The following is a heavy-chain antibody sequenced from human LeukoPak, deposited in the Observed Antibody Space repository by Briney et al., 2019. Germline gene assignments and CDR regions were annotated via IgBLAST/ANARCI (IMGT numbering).Heavy chain of an antibody. CDR2: ISSSGSTI. Sequence: PGGSLRLSCAASGFTFSDYYMSWIRQAPGKGLEWVSYISSSGSTIYYADSVKGRFTISRDNAKNSLYLQMNSLRAEDTAVYYCAGAPVGYGSGSYYNSRFFDYWGQGTLVTVSS. CDR1: GFTFSDYY. V-gene: IGHV3-11*01. D-gene: IGHD3-10*01. CDR3: AGAPVGYGSGSYYNSRFFDY. J-gene: IGHJ4*02.